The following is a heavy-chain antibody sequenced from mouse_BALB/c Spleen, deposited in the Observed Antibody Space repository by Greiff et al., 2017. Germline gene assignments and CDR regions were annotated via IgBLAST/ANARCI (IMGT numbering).Heavy chain of an antibody. Sequence: SGPQLVRPGASVKISCKASGYSFTSYWMHWVKQRPGQGLEWIGMIDPSDSETRLNQKFKDKATLTVDKSSSTAYMQLSSPTSEDSAVYYCARRGPHYGSSFDAMDYWGQGTSVTVSS. CDR2: IDPSDSET. V-gene: IGHV1S126*01. CDR1: GYSFTSYW. D-gene: IGHD1-1*01. CDR3: ARRGPHYGSSFDAMDY. J-gene: IGHJ4*01.